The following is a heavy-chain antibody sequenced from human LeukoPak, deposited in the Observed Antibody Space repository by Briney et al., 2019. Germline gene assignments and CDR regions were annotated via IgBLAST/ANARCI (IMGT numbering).Heavy chain of an antibody. Sequence: PSETLSLTCTVSGGSISSGDYYWSWIRQPPGKGLEWIGYIYYSGSTYYNPSLKSRVTISVDTSKNQFSLKLSSVTAADTAVYYCARALSPALGWFDPWGQGTLVTVSS. V-gene: IGHV4-30-4*08. CDR2: IYYSGST. CDR1: GGSISSGDYY. D-gene: IGHD2/OR15-2a*01. CDR3: ARALSPALGWFDP. J-gene: IGHJ5*02.